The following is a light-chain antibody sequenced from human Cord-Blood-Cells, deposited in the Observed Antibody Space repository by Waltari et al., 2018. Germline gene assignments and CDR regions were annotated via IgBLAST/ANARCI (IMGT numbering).Light chain of an antibody. V-gene: IGLV2-23*03. Sequence: QSALTQPASVSGSPGQSITIPCTGTSSDVGSYNLVSRYQQHPGKAPKLMIYEGSKRPSGVSNRFSGSKSGNTASLTISGLQAEDEADYYCCSYAGSSTFKVFGGGTKLAVL. CDR3: CSYAGSSTFKV. CDR2: EGS. J-gene: IGLJ3*02. CDR1: SSDVGSYNL.